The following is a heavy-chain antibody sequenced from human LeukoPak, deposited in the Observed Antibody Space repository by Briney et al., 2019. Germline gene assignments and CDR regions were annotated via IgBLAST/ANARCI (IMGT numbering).Heavy chain of an antibody. J-gene: IGHJ4*02. CDR1: GYTFTSYD. Sequence: ASVKVSCKASGYTFTSYDINWVRQATGQGLEWMGWMNPNSGNTGYAQKFQGRVTITRNTSISTAYMELSSLRSEDTAVYYCARASYGDYAIDYWGQGTLVTVSS. V-gene: IGHV1-8*03. CDR2: MNPNSGNT. CDR3: ARASYGDYAIDY. D-gene: IGHD4-17*01.